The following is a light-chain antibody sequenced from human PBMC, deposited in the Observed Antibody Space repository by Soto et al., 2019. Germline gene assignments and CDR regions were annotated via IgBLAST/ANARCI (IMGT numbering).Light chain of an antibody. J-gene: IGKJ4*01. CDR2: AAS. CDR1: QSARSN. CDR3: QEYNNWPSLT. V-gene: IGKV3-15*01. Sequence: EIVMTQSPATLSVSPGETATLSCRASQSARSNVAWYQQRPGQAPRLLIYAASIRAAGTPARFSGSGSGTDLTLTISSLQSEDFAVYYCQEYNNWPSLTFGGGTKVEIK.